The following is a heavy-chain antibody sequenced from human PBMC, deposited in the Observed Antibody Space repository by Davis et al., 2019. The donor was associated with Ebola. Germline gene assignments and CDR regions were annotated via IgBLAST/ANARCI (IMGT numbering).Heavy chain of an antibody. J-gene: IGHJ4*02. CDR2: IIPVFGTA. V-gene: IGHV1-69*13. D-gene: IGHD3-22*01. CDR3: ARTYYYDTSGTRYFDY. Sequence: SVKVSCKASGGTFSSYAISWVRQAPGQGLEWMGGIIPVFGTANYAQKFQGRVTITADESTSTAYMELSSLRSEDTAVYYCARTYYYDTSGTRYFDYWGQGTLVTVSS. CDR1: GGTFSSYA.